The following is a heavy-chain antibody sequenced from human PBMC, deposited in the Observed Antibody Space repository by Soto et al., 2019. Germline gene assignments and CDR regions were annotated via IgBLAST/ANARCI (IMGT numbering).Heavy chain of an antibody. CDR1: GLTFSWYS. Sequence: EMQLVEWGEGLVQPGGSLRLSCVASGLTFSWYSMHWVRQAPGKGLEYVSSISFDGGSTYLADSMKGRVTISRDNSKNTLYLQMGSLRPEDMAVYYCAASWGDILTYFDYWGQGTLVTVSS. CDR3: AASWGDILTYFDY. J-gene: IGHJ4*02. V-gene: IGHV3-64*02. CDR2: ISFDGGST. D-gene: IGHD3-9*01.